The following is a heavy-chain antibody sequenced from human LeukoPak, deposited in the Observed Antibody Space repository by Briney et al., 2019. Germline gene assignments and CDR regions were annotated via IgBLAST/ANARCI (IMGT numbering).Heavy chain of an antibody. D-gene: IGHD3-3*01. CDR2: IYYSGST. V-gene: IGHV4-59*08. CDR1: GGSISSYY. Sequence: SETLSLTCTVSGGSISSYYWSWIRQPPGKGLEWIGYIYYSGSTNYNPSLKSRVTMSVDTSKNQFSLKLSSVTAADTAVYYCARTYYDFWSGYYTSWFDPWGQGTLVTVSS. J-gene: IGHJ5*02. CDR3: ARTYYDFWSGYYTSWFDP.